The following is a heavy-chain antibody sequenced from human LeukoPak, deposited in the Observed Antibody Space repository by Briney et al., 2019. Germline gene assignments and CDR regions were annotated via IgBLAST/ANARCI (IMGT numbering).Heavy chain of an antibody. J-gene: IGHJ6*03. V-gene: IGHV3-15*01. CDR1: GFTFSNAW. D-gene: IGHD6-19*01. CDR3: TTDSRIGVAGNFFTDYYYMDV. CDR2: IKSKTDGGTT. Sequence: GGSLRLSCAASGFTFSNAWMSWVRQAPGKGLEWVGRIKSKTDGGTTDYAAPVKGRFTISRDDSKNTLYLQMNSLKTEDTAVYYCTTDSRIGVAGNFFTDYYYMDVWGKGTTVTLSS.